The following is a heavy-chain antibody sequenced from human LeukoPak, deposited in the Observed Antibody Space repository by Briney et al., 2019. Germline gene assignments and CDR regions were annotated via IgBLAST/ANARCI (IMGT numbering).Heavy chain of an antibody. Sequence: SVKVSCKASGGTFSSYAISWVRQAPGQGLEWMGRIIPILGIANYAQKFQGRVTITADKSTSTAYMELSSLRSEDTAVYYCARAPAAGYSSSWPFDYWGQGTLVTVSS. CDR3: ARAPAAGYSSSWPFDY. CDR1: GGTFSSYA. D-gene: IGHD6-13*01. CDR2: IIPILGIA. V-gene: IGHV1-69*04. J-gene: IGHJ4*02.